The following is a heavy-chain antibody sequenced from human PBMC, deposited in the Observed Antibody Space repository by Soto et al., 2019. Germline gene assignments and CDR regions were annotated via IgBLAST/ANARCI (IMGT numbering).Heavy chain of an antibody. Sequence: GGSLRLSCAASGFTFSSYAMSWVRQAPGKGLEWVSAISGSSGSTYYADSVKGRFTISRDNSKNTLYLQMNSLRAEDTAVYYCAKDDSSSSSAFDIWGQGTMVTVSS. CDR3: AKDDSSSSSAFDI. CDR1: GFTFSSYA. D-gene: IGHD6-6*01. J-gene: IGHJ3*02. V-gene: IGHV3-23*01. CDR2: ISGSSGST.